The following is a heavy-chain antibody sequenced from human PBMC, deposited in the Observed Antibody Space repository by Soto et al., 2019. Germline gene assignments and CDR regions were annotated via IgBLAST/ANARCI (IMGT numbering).Heavy chain of an antibody. CDR3: ARVKTGEAPYDSWSGYYWDSYYYMDV. CDR1: GYTFTSYG. V-gene: IGHV1-18*01. Sequence: QVQLVQSGAEVKKPGASVKVSCKASGYTFTSYGISWVRQAPGQGLEWMGWISAYNGNTNYAQKLQGRVTMTTDTSTSTAYMELRSLRSDDTAVYYCARVKTGEAPYDSWSGYYWDSYYYMDVWGKGTTVTVSS. J-gene: IGHJ6*03. CDR2: ISAYNGNT. D-gene: IGHD3-3*01.